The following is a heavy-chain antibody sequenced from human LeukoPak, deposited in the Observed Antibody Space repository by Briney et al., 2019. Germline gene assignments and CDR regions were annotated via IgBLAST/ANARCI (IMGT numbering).Heavy chain of an antibody. D-gene: IGHD2-2*01. CDR2: ISDTAGTT. V-gene: IGHV3-23*01. Sequence: GGSLRLSCAASGFSFTNHAMSWVRQAPGEGLQWVSTISDTAGTTFYADSVRGRFTISRDVSNNTLYLQMGGLRADDTAVYYCARDPTSIVPNAFDIWGQGTMVTVSS. J-gene: IGHJ3*02. CDR1: GFSFTNHA. CDR3: ARDPTSIVPNAFDI.